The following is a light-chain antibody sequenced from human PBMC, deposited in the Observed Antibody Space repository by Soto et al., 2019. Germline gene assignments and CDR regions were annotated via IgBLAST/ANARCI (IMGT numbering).Light chain of an antibody. CDR1: SSNIGAHYD. CDR3: QSYDSSLSVYV. CDR2: GNN. V-gene: IGLV1-40*01. Sequence: VLTQPPSVSGAPGQRITISCTGSSSNIGAHYDVHWYQQLPGTAPKLLIYGNNNRPSGVPDRFSGSKSGTSASLAITGLQAEDEADYYCQSYDSSLSVYVFGTGTKVTVL. J-gene: IGLJ1*01.